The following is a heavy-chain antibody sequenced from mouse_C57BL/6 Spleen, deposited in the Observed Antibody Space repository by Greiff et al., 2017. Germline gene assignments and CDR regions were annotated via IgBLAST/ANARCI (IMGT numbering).Heavy chain of an antibody. CDR1: GYTFTSYW. V-gene: IGHV1-55*01. CDR2: IYPGSGST. J-gene: IGHJ2*01. CDR3: ASNWEGLDY. Sequence: QVQLKQPGAELVKPGASVKMSCKASGYTFTSYWINWVKQRPGQGLEWIGDIYPGSGSTNYNEKFKSKATLTVDTSSSTAYMQLSSLTSEDSAVYYCASNWEGLDYWGQGTTLTVSS. D-gene: IGHD4-1*01.